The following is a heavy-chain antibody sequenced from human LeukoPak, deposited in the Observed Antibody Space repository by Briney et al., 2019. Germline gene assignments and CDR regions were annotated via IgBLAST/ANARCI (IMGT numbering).Heavy chain of an antibody. J-gene: IGHJ4*02. CDR2: ISYDGSNK. Sequence: PGGSLRLSCAASGFTFSSYAMHWVRQAPGKGLEWVAVISYDGSNKYYADSVKGRFTISRDNSKNTLYLQMNSLRAEDTAVYYCARDLGRYFDWFTPFDYWGQGTLVTVSS. D-gene: IGHD3-9*01. CDR3: ARDLGRYFDWFTPFDY. V-gene: IGHV3-30*04. CDR1: GFTFSSYA.